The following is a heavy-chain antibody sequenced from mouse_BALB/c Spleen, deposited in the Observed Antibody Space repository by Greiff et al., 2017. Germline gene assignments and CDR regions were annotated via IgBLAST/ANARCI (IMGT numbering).Heavy chain of an antibody. J-gene: IGHJ1*01. CDR3: ARQGGNYWYFDV. D-gene: IGHD1-1*01. V-gene: IGHV5-9-3*01. CDR1: GFTFSSYA. CDR2: ISSGGSYT. Sequence: EVQVVESGGGLVKPGGSLKLSCAASGFTFSSYAMSWVRQTPEKRLEWVATISSGGSYTYYPDSVKGRFTISRDNAKNTLYLQMSSLRSEDTAMYYCARQGGNYWYFDVWGAGTTVTVSS.